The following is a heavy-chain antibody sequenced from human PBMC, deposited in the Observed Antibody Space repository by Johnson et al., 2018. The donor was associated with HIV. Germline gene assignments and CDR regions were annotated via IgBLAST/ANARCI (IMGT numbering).Heavy chain of an antibody. J-gene: IGHJ3*02. CDR3: ARVIGYDSSGKAFDI. Sequence: QVQLVESGGGVVQPGRSLRLSCAASGFTFSDYYMSWISQAPGKGLEWFSYISSSGSTIYYADSVKGRFTISRDNAKNSLYLQMNRLRAEDTAVYFCARVIGYDSSGKAFDIWGQGTMVTVSS. CDR1: GFTFSDYY. V-gene: IGHV3-11*04. CDR2: ISSSGSTI. D-gene: IGHD3-22*01.